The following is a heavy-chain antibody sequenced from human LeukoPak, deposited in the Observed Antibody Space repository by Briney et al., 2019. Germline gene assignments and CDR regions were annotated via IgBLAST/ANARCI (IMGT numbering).Heavy chain of an antibody. CDR3: AKEAGSGSFYHFNY. CDR1: GFTFDDYA. D-gene: IGHD3-10*01. CDR2: ISWNSGTI. Sequence: GGSLRLPCAASGFTFDDYAMHWVRQAPGRGLEWVSSISWNSGTIVYADSVRGRFTISRDNAKNSLYLQMNNLRAEDTALYYCAKEAGSGSFYHFNYWGQGTLVTVSS. V-gene: IGHV3-9*01. J-gene: IGHJ4*02.